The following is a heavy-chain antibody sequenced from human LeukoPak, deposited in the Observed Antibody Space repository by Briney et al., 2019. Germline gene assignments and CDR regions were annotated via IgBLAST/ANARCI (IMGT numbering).Heavy chain of an antibody. V-gene: IGHV1-8*02. Sequence: ASVKVSCKASGYTFTSYYMHWVRRAPGQGLEWMGWMNPNSGNTGYAQKFQGRVTMTRNTSISTAYMELSSLRSEDTAVYYCARGSRYYYDSSGYSFDYWGQGTLVTVSS. J-gene: IGHJ4*02. CDR3: ARGSRYYYDSSGYSFDY. CDR1: GYTFTSYY. D-gene: IGHD3-22*01. CDR2: MNPNSGNT.